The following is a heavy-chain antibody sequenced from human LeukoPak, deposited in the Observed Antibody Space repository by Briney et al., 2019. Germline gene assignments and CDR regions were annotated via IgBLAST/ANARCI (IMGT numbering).Heavy chain of an antibody. CDR3: ARDSMAVISSSWLSWHYYYYYMDV. V-gene: IGHV3-21*01. CDR2: ISSSSSYI. CDR1: GFTFSSYS. J-gene: IGHJ6*03. Sequence: PGGSLRLSCAASGFTFSSYSMNWVRQAPGKGLEWVSSISSSSSYIYYADSVKGRFTISRDNAKNSLYLQMNSLRAEDTAVYYCARDSMAVISSSWLSWHYYYYYMDVWGKGTTVTVSS. D-gene: IGHD6-13*01.